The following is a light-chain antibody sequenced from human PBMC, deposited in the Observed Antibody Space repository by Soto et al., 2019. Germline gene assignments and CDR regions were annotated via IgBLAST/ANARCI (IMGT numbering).Light chain of an antibody. CDR1: SGSVSTSYY. J-gene: IGLJ6*01. Sequence: QTVVTQEPSFSVSPGGTVTLTCGLNSGSVSTSYYPSWYQQTPGQAPRTLIYSTNTRSSGVPDRFSGSILGNKAALTIAGAQADDESDYYCVLYIYSGVSIGRGTKVTVL. CDR2: STN. V-gene: IGLV8-61*01. CDR3: VLYIYSGVS.